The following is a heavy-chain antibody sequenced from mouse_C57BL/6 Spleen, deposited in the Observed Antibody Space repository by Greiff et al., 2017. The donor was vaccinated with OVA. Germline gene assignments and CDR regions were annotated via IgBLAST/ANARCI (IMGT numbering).Heavy chain of an antibody. CDR1: GFTFSDYY. Sequence: EVQLVESEGGLVQPGSSMKLSCTASGFTFSDYYMAWVRQVPEKGLEWVANINYDGSSTYYLDSLKSRFIISRDNAKNILYLQMSSLKSEDTATYYCARDGGWVDYWGQGTTLTVSS. V-gene: IGHV5-16*01. CDR3: ARDGGWVDY. CDR2: INYDGSST. J-gene: IGHJ2*01. D-gene: IGHD3-3*01.